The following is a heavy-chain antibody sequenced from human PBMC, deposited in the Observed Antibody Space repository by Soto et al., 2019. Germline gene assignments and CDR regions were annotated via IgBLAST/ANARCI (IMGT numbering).Heavy chain of an antibody. D-gene: IGHD4-17*01. Sequence: QVQLQESGPGLVKPSETLSLTCTVSGGSISSYYWSWIRQPPGKGLEWIGYIYYSGSTNYNPSLTSRVTISVDTSKNQFSRKLSSVTAADTAVYYCARHGVLYDYGDYPTEKAIDFDYWGQGTLVTVSS. V-gene: IGHV4-59*08. CDR2: IYYSGST. CDR1: GGSISSYY. J-gene: IGHJ4*02. CDR3: ARHGVLYDYGDYPTEKAIDFDY.